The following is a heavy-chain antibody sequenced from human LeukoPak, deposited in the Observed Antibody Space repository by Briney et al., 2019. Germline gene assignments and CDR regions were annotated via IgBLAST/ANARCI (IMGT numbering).Heavy chain of an antibody. CDR2: IYYSGST. V-gene: IGHV4-31*03. D-gene: IGHD3-10*01. CDR3: AREDRNRMVRGVIISNWFDP. Sequence: SETLSLTCTVSGVSISSGGYYWSWIRQHPGKGLEWIGYIYYSGSTYYNPSLKSRVTISVDTSKNQFSLKLSSVTAADTAVYYCAREDRNRMVRGVIISNWFDPWGQGTLVTVSS. CDR1: GVSISSGGYY. J-gene: IGHJ5*02.